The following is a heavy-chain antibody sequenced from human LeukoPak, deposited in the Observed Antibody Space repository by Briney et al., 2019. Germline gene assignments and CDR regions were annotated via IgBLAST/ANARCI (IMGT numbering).Heavy chain of an antibody. D-gene: IGHD3-9*01. CDR1: GFTFSSYS. Sequence: GGSLRLSCAASGFTFSSYSMNWVRRAPGKGLEWVSSISSSSSYIYYADSVKGRFTISRDNAKNSLYLQMNSLRAEDTAVYYCARGTTYDILTGYYFDYFDYWGQGTLVTVSS. CDR2: ISSSSSYI. V-gene: IGHV3-21*01. CDR3: ARGTTYDILTGYYFDYFDY. J-gene: IGHJ4*02.